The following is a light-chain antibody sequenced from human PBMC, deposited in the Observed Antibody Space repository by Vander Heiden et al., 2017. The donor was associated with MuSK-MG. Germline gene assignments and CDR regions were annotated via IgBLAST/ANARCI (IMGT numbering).Light chain of an antibody. CDR2: SNN. J-gene: IGLJ3*02. CDR3: AAWDDSLNAWV. Sequence: SVLTQPPSASGTPGQKVTMSCSGSSSNIGSNTANCYQQLPGTTPKLLIYSNNQRPSGVPDRFSVSKSGASASLAISVLQSEEDADYYCAAWDDSLNAWVFGGGTKLTVL. CDR1: SSNIGSNT. V-gene: IGLV1-44*01.